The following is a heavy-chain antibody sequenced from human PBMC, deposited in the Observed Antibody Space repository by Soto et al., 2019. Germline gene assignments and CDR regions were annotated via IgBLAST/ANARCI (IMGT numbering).Heavy chain of an antibody. D-gene: IGHD6-6*01. CDR3: ARGEYSSSSDYYYYYGMDV. V-gene: IGHV1-2*04. CDR2: INPNSGGT. CDR1: GYTFTGYY. Sequence: QVQLVQSGAEVKKPGASVKVSCKASGYTFTGYYMHWVRQAPGQGLEWMGWINPNSGGTNYAQKFQGWVTMTRDTSISTAYMELSRLRSDDTAVYYCARGEYSSSSDYYYYYGMDVWGQGTTVTVSS. J-gene: IGHJ6*02.